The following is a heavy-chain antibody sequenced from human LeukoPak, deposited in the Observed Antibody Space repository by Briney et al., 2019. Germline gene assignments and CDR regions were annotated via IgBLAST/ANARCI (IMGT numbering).Heavy chain of an antibody. D-gene: IGHD1-26*01. J-gene: IGHJ3*02. CDR2: IYSGGST. Sequence: GGSLRLSCAASGFTVSSNYMGWVRQAPGKGLEWVSVIYSGGSTYYADSVKGRFTISRDNSKNTLYLQMNSLRAEDTAVYYCARGRVGATTGAGAFDIWGQGTMVTVSS. CDR3: ARGRVGATTGAGAFDI. V-gene: IGHV3-53*01. CDR1: GFTVSSNY.